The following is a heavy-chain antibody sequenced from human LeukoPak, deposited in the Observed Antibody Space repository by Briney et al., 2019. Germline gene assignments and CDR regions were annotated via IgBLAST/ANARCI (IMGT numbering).Heavy chain of an antibody. J-gene: IGHJ4*02. CDR3: ARVSDGYDPYFDY. CDR2: MNPNSGNT. CDR1: GYTFTSYD. V-gene: IGHV1-8*01. D-gene: IGHD5-24*01. Sequence: ASVKVSCKASGYTFTSYDINGVRQATGQGLEWMGWMNPNSGNTGYAQKFQGRVTMTRNTSISTAYMELSSLRSEDTAVYYCARVSDGYDPYFDYWGQGTLVTVSS.